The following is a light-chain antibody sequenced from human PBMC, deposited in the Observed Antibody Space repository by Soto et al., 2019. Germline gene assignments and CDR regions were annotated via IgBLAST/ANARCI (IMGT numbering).Light chain of an antibody. CDR2: AAS. V-gene: IGKV1-9*01. CDR3: XQLNDYPHT. CDR1: QGIASY. J-gene: IGKJ2*01. Sequence: IQLTQSPSSLSASVGDRVTITCRASQGIASYVAWYQQKPGKAPKLLIYAASTLQSGVPSRFSGSGSGTDFTLTISSLQPXDFAXXXXXQLNDYPHTFGQGTKLEIK.